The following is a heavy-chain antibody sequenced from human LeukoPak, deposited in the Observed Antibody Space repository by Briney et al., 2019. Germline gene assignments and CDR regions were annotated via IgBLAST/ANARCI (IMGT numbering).Heavy chain of an antibody. Sequence: PSETLSLTCTVSGDSISSSSYYWGWIRQPPGKGLEWIGSIYYSGSTYYNPSLKSRVTISVDTSKNQFSLKLSSVTAADTAVYYCARVPTTPGIAAAGRGNWFDPWGQGTLVTVSS. CDR1: GDSISSSSYY. CDR3: ARVPTTPGIAAAGRGNWFDP. V-gene: IGHV4-39*07. J-gene: IGHJ5*02. D-gene: IGHD6-13*01. CDR2: IYYSGST.